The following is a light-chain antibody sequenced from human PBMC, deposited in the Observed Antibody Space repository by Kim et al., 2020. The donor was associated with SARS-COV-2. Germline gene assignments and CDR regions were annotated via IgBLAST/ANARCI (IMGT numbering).Light chain of an antibody. V-gene: IGLV2-14*03. J-gene: IGLJ1*01. Sequence: PGQSLTISCTGTSSDVGGYNYVSWYQQHPGKAPKLMIYDVSKRPSGVSNRFSGSKSGNTASLTISGLQAEDEADYYCSSYTSSLYVFGTGTKVTVL. CDR2: DVS. CDR3: SSYTSSLYV. CDR1: SSDVGGYNY.